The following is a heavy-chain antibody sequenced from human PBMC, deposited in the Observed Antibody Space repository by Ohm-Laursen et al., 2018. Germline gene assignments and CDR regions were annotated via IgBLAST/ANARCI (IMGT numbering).Heavy chain of an antibody. V-gene: IGHV4-34*01. J-gene: IGHJ4*02. D-gene: IGHD2-2*01. CDR1: GGSFSGYY. CDR2: INHSGST. CDR3: ARNGTSRIDY. Sequence: SQTLSLTCVVYGGSFSGYYWSWIRQPPGKGLEWIGEINHSGSTNYNPSLKSRVTISVDTSKNQFSLKLSSVTAADTAVYYCARNGTSRIDYWGQGTLVTVSS.